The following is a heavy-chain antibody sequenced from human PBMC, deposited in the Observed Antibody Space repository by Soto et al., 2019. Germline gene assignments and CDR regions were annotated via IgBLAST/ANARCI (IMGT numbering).Heavy chain of an antibody. J-gene: IGHJ3*02. Sequence: QVQLVQSGAEVKKPGASVKVSFKASGYTFTSYGISWVRQSPGQVLEWMGWISAYNGNTNYAQKLQGRVTMTTDTSTSTAYMEWRSLRCDDTAVYYFAGDPPHLEYCDYLGDAFDIGGQWTMVTVSS. CDR1: GYTFTSYG. CDR3: AGDPPHLEYCDYLGDAFDI. CDR2: ISAYNGNT. V-gene: IGHV1-18*01. D-gene: IGHD4-17*01.